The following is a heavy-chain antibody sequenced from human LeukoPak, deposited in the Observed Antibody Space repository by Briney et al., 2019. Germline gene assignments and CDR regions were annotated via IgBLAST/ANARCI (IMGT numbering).Heavy chain of an antibody. J-gene: IGHJ6*03. Sequence: SVKVSCKASGGTFSSYAISWVRQAPGQGLEWMGGIIPIFGTANYAQKFQGRVTITADKSTSTAYMELSSLRSEDTAVYYCAVGGGYSNYYYYMDVWGKGTTVTVSS. CDR3: AVGGGYSNYYYYMDV. V-gene: IGHV1-69*06. D-gene: IGHD4-11*01. CDR2: IIPIFGTA. CDR1: GGTFSSYA.